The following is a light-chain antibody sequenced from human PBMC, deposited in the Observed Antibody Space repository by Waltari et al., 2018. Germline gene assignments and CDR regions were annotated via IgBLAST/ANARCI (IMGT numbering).Light chain of an antibody. J-gene: IGLJ3*02. CDR2: RND. CDR1: ASNIGANV. Sequence: QSVLTQPPSASGTPGQRVTISCSGSASNIGANVVNWYQQFPGKAPKLVIYRNDQRPSGVPDRFSGSKSGTSASLAISGLQSEDEADYYCATWDDSPNGYWVFGGGTKVTVL. V-gene: IGLV1-44*01. CDR3: ATWDDSPNGYWV.